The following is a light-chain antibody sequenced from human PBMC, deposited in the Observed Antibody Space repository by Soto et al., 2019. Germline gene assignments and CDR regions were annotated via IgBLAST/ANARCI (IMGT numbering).Light chain of an antibody. J-gene: IGLJ2*01. Sequence: QSALTQPASVSGSPGQSITISCSGTSSDVGGSDYVSWYQQHPGEAPKLMIYDVSYRPSGISNRFSGSKSGNTASLTISGLQAEDEADYFCSSSTSSAPGVLFGGGTKLTVL. V-gene: IGLV2-14*03. CDR3: SSSTSSAPGVL. CDR1: SSDVGGSDY. CDR2: DVS.